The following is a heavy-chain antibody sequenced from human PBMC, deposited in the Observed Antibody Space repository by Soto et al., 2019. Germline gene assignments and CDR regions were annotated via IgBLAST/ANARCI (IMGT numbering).Heavy chain of an antibody. D-gene: IGHD3-22*01. V-gene: IGHV4-34*01. CDR1: GGSFSGYY. CDR2: INHSGST. CDR3: AREWLLLRGWFDP. J-gene: IGHJ5*02. Sequence: SETLSLTCAVYGGSFSGYYWSWIRQPPGKGLEWIGEINHSGSTNYNPSLKSRVTISVDTSKNQFSLKLSSVTAADTAVYYCAREWLLLRGWFDPWGQGTLVTVSS.